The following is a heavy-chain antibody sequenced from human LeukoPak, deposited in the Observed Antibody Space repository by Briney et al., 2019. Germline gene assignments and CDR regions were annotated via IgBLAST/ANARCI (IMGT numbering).Heavy chain of an antibody. CDR1: RFTFSRYG. Sequence: GGSLRLSCAASRFTFSRYGMHWVRQAPGKALEWVAFIRYDGSNKYYADSVKGRFTISRDDSKNTLFLEMNSLRPDDTSVYYCARDSRRASGWFDYWGQGTLVTVSS. V-gene: IGHV3-30*02. CDR2: IRYDGSNK. CDR3: ARDSRRASGWFDY. D-gene: IGHD2-15*01. J-gene: IGHJ5*01.